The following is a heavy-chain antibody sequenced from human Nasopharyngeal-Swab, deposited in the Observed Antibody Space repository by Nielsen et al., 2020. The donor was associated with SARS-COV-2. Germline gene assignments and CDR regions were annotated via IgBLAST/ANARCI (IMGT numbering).Heavy chain of an antibody. Sequence: GESLKISCAASRVALSNYVIHWVRQAPGKGLEWVAAISKDGIGKYYADSVKGRFAISRDNSKNTVSLHVDSLRTEDTAVYYCARDGATVIGYYYYYMDVWGKGTTVTVSS. V-gene: IGHV3-30*09. CDR3: ARDGATVIGYYYYYMDV. J-gene: IGHJ6*03. D-gene: IGHD4-11*01. CDR1: RVALSNYV. CDR2: ISKDGIGK.